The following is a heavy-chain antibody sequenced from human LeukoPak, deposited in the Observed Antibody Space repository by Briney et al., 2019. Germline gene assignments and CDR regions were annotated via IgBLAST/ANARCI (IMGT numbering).Heavy chain of an antibody. Sequence: PSETLSLTCAVYGGFFSDYFWTWIRQPPGKGLEWIGEVHPSGRTNYKSSLKSRGTISVDASKTKFSLSLSSVNAADTDVYFCASSSYGLLTGLGMTHDFWGQGTLVTVSS. CDR3: ASSSYGLLTGLGMTHDF. CDR1: GGFFSDYF. J-gene: IGHJ4*02. D-gene: IGHD3-9*01. CDR2: VHPSGRT. V-gene: IGHV4-34*01.